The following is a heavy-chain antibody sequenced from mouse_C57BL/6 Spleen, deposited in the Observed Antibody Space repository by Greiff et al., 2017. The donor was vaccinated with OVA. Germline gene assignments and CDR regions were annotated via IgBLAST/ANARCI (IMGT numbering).Heavy chain of an antibody. D-gene: IGHD3-1*01. J-gene: IGHJ3*01. V-gene: IGHV1-82*01. CDR2: IYPGDGGT. CDR3: ARSGPAWFAY. Sequence: LVEPGPELVKPGASVKISCKASGYAFSSSWMHWVKQRPGKGLEWIGRIYPGDGGTNYNGKFKGKATLTAGKSSSTAYMQLSSRTSEDAAVYFCARSGPAWFAYWGQGTLVTVSA. CDR1: GYAFSSSW.